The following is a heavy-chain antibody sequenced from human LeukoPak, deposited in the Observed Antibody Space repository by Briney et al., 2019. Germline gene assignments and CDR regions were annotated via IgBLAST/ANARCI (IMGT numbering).Heavy chain of an antibody. D-gene: IGHD3-22*01. Sequence: PGGSLRLSCTASGFTFSNYSMIWVRQAPGKGLEWVSYISRSSDNIYYGDSVKGRLTISRDNANNSLFLQMNSLRDEDAAVYFCARARVHYEKSGYYYYFDYWGRGTLVAVSS. CDR3: ARARVHYEKSGYYYYFDY. J-gene: IGHJ4*02. CDR2: ISRSSDNI. V-gene: IGHV3-48*02. CDR1: GFTFSNYS.